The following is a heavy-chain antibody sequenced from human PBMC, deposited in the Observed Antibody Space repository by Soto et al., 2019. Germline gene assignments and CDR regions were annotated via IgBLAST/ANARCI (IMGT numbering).Heavy chain of an antibody. Sequence: GGSLRLSCAASGFTFSSYAMSWVRQAPGKGLEWVSAISGSGGSTYYADSVKGRFTISRDNSKNTLYLQMNSLRAEDTAVYYCARSLFIAATDTEPFDSWGQGTLVTVSS. CDR1: GFTFSSYA. CDR3: ARSLFIAATDTEPFDS. D-gene: IGHD6-13*01. J-gene: IGHJ4*02. CDR2: ISGSGGST. V-gene: IGHV3-23*01.